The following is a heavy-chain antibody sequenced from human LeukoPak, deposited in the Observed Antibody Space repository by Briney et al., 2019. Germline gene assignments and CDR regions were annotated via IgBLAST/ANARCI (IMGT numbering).Heavy chain of an antibody. J-gene: IGHJ4*02. CDR3: ARIGRNHYDSSGYYVYY. V-gene: IGHV1-8*01. CDR2: MNPNSGNT. Sequence: AASVKVSCKASGYTFTSYDINWVRQATGQGLEWMGWMNPNSGNTGYAQKFQGRVTMTRNTSISTAYMELSSLRSEDTAVYYCARIGRNHYDSSGYYVYYWGQGTLVTVSS. CDR1: GYTFTSYD. D-gene: IGHD3-22*01.